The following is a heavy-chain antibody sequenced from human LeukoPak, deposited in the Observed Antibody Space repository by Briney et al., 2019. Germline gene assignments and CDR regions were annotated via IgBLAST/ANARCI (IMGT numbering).Heavy chain of an antibody. Sequence: SAGSLRLSCAASGFSFSSYAMHWVRQPPGKGLEFVSAISNDGGSTFYANSVKGRFTISRDNSKNTLYLQLGSMRAEDMAVYYCARDRVGNALDYWGQGSLVTV. CDR3: ARDRVGNALDY. CDR2: ISNDGGST. V-gene: IGHV3-64*01. D-gene: IGHD1-26*01. J-gene: IGHJ4*02. CDR1: GFSFSSYA.